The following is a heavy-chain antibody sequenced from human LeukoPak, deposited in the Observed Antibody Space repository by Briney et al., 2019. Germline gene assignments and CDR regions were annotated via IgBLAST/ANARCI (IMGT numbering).Heavy chain of an antibody. CDR1: GFTFSSYA. CDR2: ISGSGGST. CDR3: ACPITIFGVVAPYGTDV. J-gene: IGHJ6*02. V-gene: IGHV3-23*01. Sequence: GGSLRLSCAASGFTFSSYAMSWVRQAPGKGLEWVSAISGSGGSTYYADSVKGRFTISRDNSKNTLYLQMNSLRAEDTAVYYCACPITIFGVVAPYGTDVWGQGTTVTVSS. D-gene: IGHD3-3*01.